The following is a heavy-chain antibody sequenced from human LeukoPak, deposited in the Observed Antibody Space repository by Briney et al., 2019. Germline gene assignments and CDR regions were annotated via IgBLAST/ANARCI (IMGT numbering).Heavy chain of an antibody. CDR2: ISAYNGNT. CDR1: GYTFTSYG. V-gene: IGHV1-18*04. D-gene: IGHD1-14*01. Sequence: GASVKVSCKASGYTFTSYGISWVRQAPGQGLEWMGWISAYNGNTNYAQKLQGRVTITADKSTSTAYMELSSLRSEDTAVYYCAPYGTTGNWFDPWGQGTLVTVSS. CDR3: APYGTTGNWFDP. J-gene: IGHJ5*02.